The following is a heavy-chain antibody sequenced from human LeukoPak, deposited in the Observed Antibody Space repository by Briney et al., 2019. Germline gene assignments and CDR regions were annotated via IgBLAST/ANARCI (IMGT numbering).Heavy chain of an antibody. V-gene: IGHV3-30*04. D-gene: IGHD2-15*01. J-gene: IGHJ4*02. CDR2: ISYDGSNK. CDR3: AKAPVTTCSGAYCYPFDY. CDR1: GFTFSSYA. Sequence: HPGGSLRLSCAASGFTFSSYAMHWVRQAPGKGLEWVAVISYDGSNKYYADSVKGRFTISRDSSKNTLYLQMNSLRAGDAAVYYCAKAPVTTCSGAYCYPFDYWSQGTLVTVSS.